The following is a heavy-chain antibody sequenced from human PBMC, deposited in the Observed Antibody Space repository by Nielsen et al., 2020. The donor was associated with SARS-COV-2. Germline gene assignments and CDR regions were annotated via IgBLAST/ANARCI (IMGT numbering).Heavy chain of an antibody. CDR1: GLIFSSSW. J-gene: IGHJ4*02. CDR2: NYNSAKT. V-gene: IGHV4-28*03. D-gene: IGHD2-15*01. CDR3: ARGRAPLRY. Sequence: SCAASGLIFSSSWMVWIRQAPGKGLEWIAYNYNSAKTMYNSSLKSRVTMSVDTSKNQLSLRLTSVTAADTAVYYCARGRAPLRYWGQGILVTVSS.